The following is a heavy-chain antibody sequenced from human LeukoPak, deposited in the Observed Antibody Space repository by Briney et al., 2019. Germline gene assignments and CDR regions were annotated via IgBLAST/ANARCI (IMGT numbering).Heavy chain of an antibody. D-gene: IGHD3-22*01. CDR1: GYTFTSYY. V-gene: IGHV1-46*01. CDR2: INPSGGST. Sequence: ASVKVSCKASGYTFTSYYMHWVRQAPGQGLEWMGIINPSGGSTSYAQKFQGRVTMTRDTSTSTAYMELNGLRSEDTAVYYCARAHPRYDSSGYLDYWGQGALVTVSS. J-gene: IGHJ4*02. CDR3: ARAHPRYDSSGYLDY.